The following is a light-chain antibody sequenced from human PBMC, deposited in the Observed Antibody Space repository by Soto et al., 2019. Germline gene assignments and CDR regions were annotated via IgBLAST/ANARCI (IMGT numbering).Light chain of an antibody. Sequence: EIVLTQSPGTLSLSPGESATLSCRASQSVSNNYLAWYQQKPGQAPRLLIYGASNRATGIPDRFSGSGSATDFTLTISRLEPEDFAVYFCQQSGSSPLTFGGGTKVEIK. CDR2: GAS. CDR3: QQSGSSPLT. J-gene: IGKJ4*01. CDR1: QSVSNNY. V-gene: IGKV3-20*01.